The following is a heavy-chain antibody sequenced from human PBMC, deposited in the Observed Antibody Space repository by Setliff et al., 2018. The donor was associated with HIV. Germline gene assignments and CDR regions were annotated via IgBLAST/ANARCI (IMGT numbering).Heavy chain of an antibody. CDR3: AKDFYGMDV. CDR2: ISFDGNDK. V-gene: IGHV3-30*18. CDR1: GFTFSNAW. J-gene: IGHJ6*02. Sequence: GGSLRLSCAASGFTFSNAWMSWVRQAPGKGLEWVALISFDGNDKYYTDSVKGRFTISRDDSKNTLYLQMNSLRAEDTAVYYCAKDFYGMDVWGQGTTVTVSS.